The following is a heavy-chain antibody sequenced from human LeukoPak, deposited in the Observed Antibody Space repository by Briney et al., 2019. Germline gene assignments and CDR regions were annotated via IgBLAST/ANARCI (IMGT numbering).Heavy chain of an antibody. CDR2: ISSSGSTI. V-gene: IGHV3-11*01. CDR1: GFTFSDYY. CDR3: AKGPLSGYYSGIYFQH. Sequence: GGSLRLSCAASGFTFSDYYMSWIRQAPGKGLEWVSYISSSGSTIYYADSVKGRFTISRDNAKNSLYLQMNSLRAEDTALYYCAKGPLSGYYSGIYFQHWGQGTLVTVSS. J-gene: IGHJ1*01. D-gene: IGHD3-22*01.